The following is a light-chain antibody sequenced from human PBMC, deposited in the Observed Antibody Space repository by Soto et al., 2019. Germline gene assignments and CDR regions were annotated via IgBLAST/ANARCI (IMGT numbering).Light chain of an antibody. Sequence: EIVMTQYPATLCVSTGERVTLSCRASQSVSGNLAWYQQKPGQAPRLRMYGTYTRAAGIPARFSGTVSGTEFTLTISSLQSEDFAVYYCQQYDSWPLFGQGTRLEIK. J-gene: IGKJ5*01. CDR3: QQYDSWPL. CDR1: QSVSGN. CDR2: GTY. V-gene: IGKV3-15*01.